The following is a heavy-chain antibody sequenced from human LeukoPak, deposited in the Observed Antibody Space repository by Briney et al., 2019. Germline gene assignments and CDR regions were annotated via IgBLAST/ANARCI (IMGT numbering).Heavy chain of an antibody. Sequence: ASVKVSCKASGYTFTSYGISWVRQAPGQGLEWMGWISAYNGNTNYAQKLQGRVTMTTDTSTSTAYMELRGLRSDDTAVYYCARVRAYYYDSSGYYWPSGFDYWGQGTLVTVSS. D-gene: IGHD3-22*01. CDR1: GYTFTSYG. V-gene: IGHV1-18*01. J-gene: IGHJ4*02. CDR3: ARVRAYYYDSSGYYWPSGFDY. CDR2: ISAYNGNT.